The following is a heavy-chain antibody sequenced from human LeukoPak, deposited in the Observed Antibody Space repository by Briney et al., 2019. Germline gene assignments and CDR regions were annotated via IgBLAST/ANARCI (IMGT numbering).Heavy chain of an antibody. Sequence: PSETLSLTCTVSGGSISSYYWSWIRQPPGKGLEWIGYIYYSGSTNYNPSLKSRVTISVDTSKNQFSLKLSSVTAADTAVYYCARGSAGFDYWYFDLWGRGTLVTVSS. V-gene: IGHV4-59*12. CDR3: ARGSAGFDYWYFDL. CDR2: IYYSGST. J-gene: IGHJ2*01. CDR1: GGSISSYY. D-gene: IGHD6-19*01.